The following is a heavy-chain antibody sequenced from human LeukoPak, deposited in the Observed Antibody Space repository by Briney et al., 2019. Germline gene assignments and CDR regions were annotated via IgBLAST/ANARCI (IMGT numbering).Heavy chain of an antibody. J-gene: IGHJ4*02. D-gene: IGHD3-10*01. CDR1: GYTFTSYD. CDR3: ARGSRGPARRTPGDY. CDR2: MNPNSGNT. Sequence: ASVKVSCKASGYTFTSYDINWVRQATGQGLEWMGWMNPNSGNTGYAQKFQGRVTITRNTSISTAYMELSSLRSEDTAVYYCARGSRGPARRTPGDYWAREPWSPSPQ. V-gene: IGHV1-8*03.